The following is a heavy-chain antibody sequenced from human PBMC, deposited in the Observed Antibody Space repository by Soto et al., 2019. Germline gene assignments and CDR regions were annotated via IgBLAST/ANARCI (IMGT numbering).Heavy chain of an antibody. V-gene: IGHV3-30*03. D-gene: IGHD3-3*01. J-gene: IGHJ4*02. CDR1: GFTFSSYG. CDR2: ISYDGSNK. CDR3: VSTPDYDFWSGYLDY. Sequence: QVQLVESGGGVVQPGRSLRLSCAASGFTFSSYGMHWVRQAPGKGLEWVAVISYDGSNKYYADCVKGRFTISRDNSKNTLYLQMNSLRAEDTAVYYCVSTPDYDFWSGYLDYWGQGTLVTVSS.